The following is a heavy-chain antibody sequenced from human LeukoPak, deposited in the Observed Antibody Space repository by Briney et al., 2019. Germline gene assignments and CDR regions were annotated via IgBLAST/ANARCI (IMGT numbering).Heavy chain of an antibody. D-gene: IGHD2-2*03. CDR3: ARDLDIVVVPAATTWGSWFDP. J-gene: IGHJ5*02. V-gene: IGHV1-69*05. CDR1: GGTFSSYA. Sequence: SVKVSCQASGGTFSSYAISWVRQAPGQGLEWMGGIIPIFGTANYAQKFQGRVTITTDESTSTAYMELSSLRSEDTAVYYCARDLDIVVVPAATTWGSWFDPWGQGTLVTVFS. CDR2: IIPIFGTA.